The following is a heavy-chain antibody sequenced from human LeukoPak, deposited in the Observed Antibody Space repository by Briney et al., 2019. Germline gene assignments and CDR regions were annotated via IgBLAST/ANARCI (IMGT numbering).Heavy chain of an antibody. Sequence: GGSLRLSCAASGFTFSSYGMHWVRQAPGEGLEWVAVISYDGSNKYYADSVKGRFTISRDNSKNTLYLQMNSLRAEDTAEYYCATDGDPKADYWGQGTLVTVSS. D-gene: IGHD4-17*01. CDR1: GFTFSSYG. CDR2: ISYDGSNK. V-gene: IGHV3-30*03. CDR3: ATDGDPKADY. J-gene: IGHJ4*02.